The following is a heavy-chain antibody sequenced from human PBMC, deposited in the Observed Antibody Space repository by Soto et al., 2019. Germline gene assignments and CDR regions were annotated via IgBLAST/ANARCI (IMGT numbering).Heavy chain of an antibody. Sequence: XSVKDSFKASGYNFTSYAMHWVRQAPGQSLEWMGWINAGNGNTKYSQKFQGRVTITRDTSASTAYMELSSLRSEDTAVYYCARDRIGYCSGGSCYTNWYFDLWGRGTLVTVSS. J-gene: IGHJ2*01. CDR2: INAGNGNT. V-gene: IGHV1-3*01. CDR1: GYNFTSYA. CDR3: ARDRIGYCSGGSCYTNWYFDL. D-gene: IGHD2-15*01.